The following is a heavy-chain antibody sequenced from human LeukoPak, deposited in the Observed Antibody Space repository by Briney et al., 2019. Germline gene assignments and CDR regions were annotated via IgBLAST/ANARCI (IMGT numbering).Heavy chain of an antibody. V-gene: IGHV3-7*01. CDR1: GFTFSTYW. D-gene: IGHD2-8*01. CDR2: INQDGSEK. CDR3: ARDTNGDGDY. Sequence: GGSLRLSCAASGFTFSTYWMNWVRQAPGKGLEWVANINQDGSEKYYVDSVKGRFTISRDNAKNSLYLQMNSLRVEDTAVYYCARDTNGDGDYWGQGTLVTVSS. J-gene: IGHJ4*02.